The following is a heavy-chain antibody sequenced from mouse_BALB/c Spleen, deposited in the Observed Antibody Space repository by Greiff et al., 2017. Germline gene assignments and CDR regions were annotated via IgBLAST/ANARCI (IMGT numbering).Heavy chain of an antibody. V-gene: IGHV5-6-5*01. CDR3: ARGIMVTTYYAMDY. CDR2: ISSGGST. Sequence: EVQRVESGGGLVKPGGSLKLSCAASGFTFSSYAMSWVRQTPEKRLEWVASISSGGSTYYPDSVKGRFTISRDNARNILYLQMSSLRSEDTAMYYCARGIMVTTYYAMDYWGQGTSVTVSS. J-gene: IGHJ4*01. CDR1: GFTFSSYA. D-gene: IGHD2-1*01.